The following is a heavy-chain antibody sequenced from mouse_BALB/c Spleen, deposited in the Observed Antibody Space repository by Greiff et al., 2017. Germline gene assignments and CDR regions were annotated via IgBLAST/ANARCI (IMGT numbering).Heavy chain of an antibody. Sequence: QVQLQQSGAELVKPGTSVKLSCKASGYNFTSYWINWVKLRPGQGLEWIGDIYPGSGSTNYNEKFKSKATLTVDTSSSTAYMQLSSLASEDSALYYCASYGNYEAMDYWGQGTSVTVSS. D-gene: IGHD2-1*01. CDR3: ASYGNYEAMDY. J-gene: IGHJ4*01. CDR1: GYNFTSYW. V-gene: IGHV1-55*01. CDR2: IYPGSGST.